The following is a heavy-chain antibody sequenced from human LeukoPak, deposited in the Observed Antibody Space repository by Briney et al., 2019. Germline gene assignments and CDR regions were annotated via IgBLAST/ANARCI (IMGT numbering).Heavy chain of an antibody. D-gene: IGHD5-18*01. Sequence: SETLSLTCTVSGGSISSSSYYWGWIRQPPGKGLEWIGNIYHSGTTYYNPSLKSRVTISVDTSKNQFSLKLSSVTAADTAVYYCARVPGMGTAMVDYWGQGTLVTVSS. J-gene: IGHJ4*02. CDR1: GGSISSSSYY. CDR3: ARVPGMGTAMVDY. CDR2: IYHSGTT. V-gene: IGHV4-39*07.